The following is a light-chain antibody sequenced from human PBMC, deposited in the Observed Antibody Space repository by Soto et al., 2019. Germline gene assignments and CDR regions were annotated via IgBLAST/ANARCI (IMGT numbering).Light chain of an antibody. Sequence: QSALTQPAPVSGSPGQSITISCTATSSDDCGYNYVSLYQHHPGKAPKLLIYDASNRPSGISNRFSGSKSDNTAFLFISGLQPEDEADYYCSSYTTSNTRQIVFGTGTKVTVL. J-gene: IGLJ1*01. CDR2: DAS. CDR3: SSYTTSNTRQIV. CDR1: SSDDCGYNY. V-gene: IGLV2-14*03.